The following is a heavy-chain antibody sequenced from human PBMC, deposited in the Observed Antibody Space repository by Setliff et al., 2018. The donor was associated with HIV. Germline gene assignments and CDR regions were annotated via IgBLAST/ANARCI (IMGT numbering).Heavy chain of an antibody. D-gene: IGHD3-10*01. J-gene: IGHJ3*02. CDR3: ARHRNLDRRGEAFDI. CDR2: IYYSGST. Sequence: SETLSLTCTVSGDSISSSSYYWGWIRQPPGKGLEWIGSIYYSGSTYYNPSLKSRVTISVDTSKNQFSLKLSSVTAADTAVYYCARHRNLDRRGEAFDIWGQGTMVTVSS. V-gene: IGHV4-39*01. CDR1: GDSISSSSYY.